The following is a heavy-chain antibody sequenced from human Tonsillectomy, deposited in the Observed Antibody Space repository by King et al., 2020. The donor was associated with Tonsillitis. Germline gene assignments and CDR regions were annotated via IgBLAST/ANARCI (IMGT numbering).Heavy chain of an antibody. CDR1: GGSISSGDYY. CDR2: IYYSGST. CDR3: ARGTCDFWSGYLNTFDY. D-gene: IGHD3-3*01. J-gene: IGHJ4*02. V-gene: IGHV4-30-4*01. Sequence: VQLQESGPGLVKPSQTLSLTCTVSGGSISSGDYYWSWIRQPPGKGLEWIGYIYYSGSTYYNPSLKSRVTISVDTSKNQFSLKLSSVTAADTAMYYCARGTCDFWSGYLNTFDYWGQGTLVTVSS.